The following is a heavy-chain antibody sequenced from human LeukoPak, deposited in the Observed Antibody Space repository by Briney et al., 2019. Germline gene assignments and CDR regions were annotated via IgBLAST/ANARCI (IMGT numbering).Heavy chain of an antibody. CDR1: GFTFSNYA. V-gene: IGHV3-23*01. CDR2: ISGSGDST. D-gene: IGHD3-22*01. CDR3: ARDRVLDYYDSSGYYPDY. Sequence: GGSLRLSCAASGFTFSNYAMTWVRQAPGKGLEWVSAISGSGDSTYYADSVKGRFTISRDNSKNTLYLQMNSLRAEDTAVYYCARDRVLDYYDSSGYYPDYWGQGTLVTVSS. J-gene: IGHJ4*02.